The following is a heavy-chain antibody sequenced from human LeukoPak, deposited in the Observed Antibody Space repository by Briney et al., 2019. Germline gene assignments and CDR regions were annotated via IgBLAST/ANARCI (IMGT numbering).Heavy chain of an antibody. CDR3: ARKPYWGHYYMDV. CDR1: GESIRSSTYY. D-gene: IGHD7-27*01. Sequence: SETLSLTCTVSGESIRSSTYYWGWIRQPPGNGLEWIGSIYYRGTTYYNPSFESRATISVDTSKSQISLKLTSVTAADTAVYYCARKPYWGHYYMDVWGKGTTVTVSS. J-gene: IGHJ6*03. CDR2: IYYRGTT. V-gene: IGHV4-39*07.